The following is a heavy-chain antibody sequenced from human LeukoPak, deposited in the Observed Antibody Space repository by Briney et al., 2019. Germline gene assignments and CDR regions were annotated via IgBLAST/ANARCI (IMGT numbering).Heavy chain of an antibody. CDR2: ISNSGTT. CDR1: GGSINDYY. J-gene: IGHJ5*02. D-gene: IGHD4-17*01. CDR3: ARVVRGAVTSNCFDP. V-gene: IGHV4-59*01. Sequence: SETLSLTCTVSGGSINDYYGTWIRQAPGKGLEWIGYISNSGTTDYNPSLKSRVTMSVDTSNNEFSLRLTSVTAADTAMYYCARVVRGAVTSNCFDPWGQGTLVTVSS.